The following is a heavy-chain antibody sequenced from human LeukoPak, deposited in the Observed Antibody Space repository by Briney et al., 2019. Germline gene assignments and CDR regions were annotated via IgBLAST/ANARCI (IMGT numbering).Heavy chain of an antibody. CDR1: GYSFTTFW. J-gene: IGHJ4*02. D-gene: IGHD1-26*01. Sequence: GEALKISCKGSGYSFTTFWIGWVRQMPGKGLEWMGIIHPGDSDTRYSPSFQGQVTISADKSISTAYLQWNSLKASDTAMYYCARRSGSYFDYWGQGTLVTVSS. CDR3: ARRSGSYFDY. V-gene: IGHV5-51*01. CDR2: IHPGDSDT.